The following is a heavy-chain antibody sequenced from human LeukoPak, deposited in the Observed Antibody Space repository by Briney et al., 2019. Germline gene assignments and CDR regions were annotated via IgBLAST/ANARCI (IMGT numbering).Heavy chain of an antibody. V-gene: IGHV1-2*02. Sequence: GASVKVSCKASGYTFTGYYMHWVRQAPGQGLEWMGWINPNSGGTNYAQKFQGRVTMTRDTSISTAYMELSRLRSDDTAVYYCARGTYDFWSGYYTYYYYYYMDVWGKGTTVTVSS. CDR2: INPNSGGT. CDR1: GYTFTGYY. J-gene: IGHJ6*03. D-gene: IGHD3-3*01. CDR3: ARGTYDFWSGYYTYYYYYYMDV.